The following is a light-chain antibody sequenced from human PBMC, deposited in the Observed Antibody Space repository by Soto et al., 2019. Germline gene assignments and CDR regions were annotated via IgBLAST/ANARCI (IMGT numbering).Light chain of an antibody. CDR3: QQHDDLPLT. Sequence: EIVMTQSPATLSVSPGQRATLSCRASQSISINLAWYQQKPGQAPRLLIYEASSRATGIPARFSGSGSGTEFTLSINSLQSEDSAVYYCQQHDDLPLTFGQGTKLEIK. CDR1: QSISIN. V-gene: IGKV3-15*01. J-gene: IGKJ2*01. CDR2: EAS.